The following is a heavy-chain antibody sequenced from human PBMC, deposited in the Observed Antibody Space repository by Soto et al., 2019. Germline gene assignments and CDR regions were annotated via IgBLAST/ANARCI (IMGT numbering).Heavy chain of an antibody. J-gene: IGHJ5*02. Sequence: ASVKISCKASGYSFTAYYVHWVRQAPGQGLEWMGWVNPNSGVTSYAQKFQDRVTMTRDTSITTAYMGLDRLKSDDTAVYYCARTGDFAREVVAWGQGSLVTVSS. CDR2: VNPNSGVT. CDR3: ARTGDFAREVVA. V-gene: IGHV1-2*02. CDR1: GYSFTAYY. D-gene: IGHD7-27*01.